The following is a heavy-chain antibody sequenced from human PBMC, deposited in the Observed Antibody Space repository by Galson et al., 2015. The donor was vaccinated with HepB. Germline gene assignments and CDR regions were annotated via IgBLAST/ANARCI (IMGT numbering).Heavy chain of an antibody. Sequence: SVKVSCKASGYTFTGYYMHWVRQAPGQGLEWMGWINPNSGGTNYAQKFQGWVTMTRDTSISTAYMELSRLRSDDTAVYYCARGVYSSGWYSQDFDIWGQGTMVTVSS. CDR3: ARGVYSSGWYSQDFDI. CDR2: INPNSGGT. D-gene: IGHD6-19*01. V-gene: IGHV1-2*04. J-gene: IGHJ3*02. CDR1: GYTFTGYY.